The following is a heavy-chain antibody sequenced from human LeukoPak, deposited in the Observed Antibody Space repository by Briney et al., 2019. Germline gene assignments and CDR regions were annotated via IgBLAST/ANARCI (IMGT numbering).Heavy chain of an antibody. CDR3: ARQSGTMVTTRFDY. V-gene: IGHV3-23*01. Sequence: QSGGSLRLSCAASGFTFTNYGMGWVRQAPGKGLEWVSDISGSGGTTYYADSVKGRFTISRDNSKNTLYLQMNSLRAEDTAIYYCARQSGTMVTTRFDYWGQGTLVTVSS. J-gene: IGHJ4*02. CDR2: ISGSGGTT. CDR1: GFTFTNYG. D-gene: IGHD4-17*01.